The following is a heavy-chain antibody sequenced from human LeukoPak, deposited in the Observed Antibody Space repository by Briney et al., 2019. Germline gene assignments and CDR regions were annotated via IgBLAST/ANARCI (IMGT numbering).Heavy chain of an antibody. D-gene: IGHD6-13*01. Sequence: SETLSLTCAVYGVSFSGYYWSWIRQPPGRGLEWIGEINHSGSTNYNPSPKSRVTISVDTSKNQFSLKLSSVTAADTAVYYCASSAAGPRYYYYYMDVWGKGTTVTVSS. CDR3: ASSAAGPRYYYYYMDV. CDR2: INHSGST. J-gene: IGHJ6*03. CDR1: GVSFSGYY. V-gene: IGHV4-34*01.